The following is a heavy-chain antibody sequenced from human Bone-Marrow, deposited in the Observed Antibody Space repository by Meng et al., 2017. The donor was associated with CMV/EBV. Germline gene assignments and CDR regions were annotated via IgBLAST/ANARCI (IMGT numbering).Heavy chain of an antibody. CDR2: IYSLGTT. J-gene: IGHJ6*01. V-gene: IGHV3-53*01. D-gene: IGHD3-16*01. CDR1: GFSVTDNY. Sequence: GESLKISCAASGFSVTDNYMTWVRQAPGKGLEWVSVIYSLGTTYYADSVKGRLTISRDTAKNTVLLQMNSLRAEDTAVYYCARGGDFNCMDVWGQGTTVTGYS. CDR3: ARGGDFNCMDV.